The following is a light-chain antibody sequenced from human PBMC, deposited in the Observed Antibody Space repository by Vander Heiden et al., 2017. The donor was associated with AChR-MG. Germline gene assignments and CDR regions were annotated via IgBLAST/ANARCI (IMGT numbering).Light chain of an antibody. CDR3: AAWDDSLLGLV. V-gene: IGLV1-44*01. Sequence: QSVLTQPPSASGTPGQRVTISCSGSSSNIGRNTVNWQQQLQGPAPKLLIFRCDQRPSGVPDRCSGAKSDTSASLAISGLQSENEADYYCAAWDDSLLGLVFGGGTKLTVL. CDR1: SSNIGRNT. J-gene: IGLJ3*02. CDR2: RCD.